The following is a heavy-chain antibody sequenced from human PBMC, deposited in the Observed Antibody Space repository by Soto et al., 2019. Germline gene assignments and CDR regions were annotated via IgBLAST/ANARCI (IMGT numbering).Heavy chain of an antibody. CDR2: ISAYNGNT. Sequence: QVQLVQSGGEVKKPGASVKVSCKASDNSFTKYGITWVRQAPGQGLEWMGWISAYNGNTNYAQELQGRVTMTTDKFTNTANMELRSLRSDDTAVYYCARDLMSYHDFSSGFYGMDVWGQGTTVTVSS. CDR3: ARDLMSYHDFSSGFYGMDV. CDR1: DNSFTKYG. V-gene: IGHV1-18*04. J-gene: IGHJ6*02. D-gene: IGHD3-3*01.